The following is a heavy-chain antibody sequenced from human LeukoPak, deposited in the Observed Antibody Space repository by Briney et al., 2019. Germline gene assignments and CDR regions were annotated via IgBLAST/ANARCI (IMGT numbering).Heavy chain of an antibody. Sequence: PGRSLRLSCAASGFTFDDYAMHWVRQAPGKGLEWVSGISWNSGSIGYADSVKGRFTISRDNAKNSLYLQMNSLRAEDTALYYCARDLTPGAFDIWGQGTMVTVSS. CDR2: ISWNSGSI. V-gene: IGHV3-9*01. CDR3: ARDLTPGAFDI. J-gene: IGHJ3*02. CDR1: GFTFDDYA. D-gene: IGHD3-9*01.